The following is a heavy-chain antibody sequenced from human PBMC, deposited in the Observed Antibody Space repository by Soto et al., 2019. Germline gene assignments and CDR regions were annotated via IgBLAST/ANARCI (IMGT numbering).Heavy chain of an antibody. CDR3: AREWGYGSGSHYRQYHFDY. D-gene: IGHD3-10*01. J-gene: IGHJ4*02. CDR2: INPNSGGT. CDR1: GYTFTGYY. V-gene: IGHV1-2*02. Sequence: ASVKVSCKASGYTFTGYYMHWVRQAPGQGLEWMGWINPNSGGTNYAQKFQGRVTMTRDTSISTAYMELSRLRSDDTAVYYCAREWGYGSGSHYRQYHFDYWGQGTMVIVSS.